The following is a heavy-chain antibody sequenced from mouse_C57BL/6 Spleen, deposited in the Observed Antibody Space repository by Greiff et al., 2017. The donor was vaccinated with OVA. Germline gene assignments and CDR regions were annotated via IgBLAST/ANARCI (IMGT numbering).Heavy chain of an antibody. D-gene: IGHD1-1*01. J-gene: IGHJ4*01. V-gene: IGHV1-55*01. CDR3: ARKRDYYGSSYVRAMDD. CDR1: GYTFTSYW. CDR2: IYPGSGST. Sequence: QVQLKQPGAELVKPGASVKMSCKASGYTFTSYWITWVKQRPGQGLEWIGDIYPGSGSTNYNEKFKSKATLTVDTSSSTAYRQLSSLTSEDSAVYYWARKRDYYGSSYVRAMDDWGQGTSVTVSS.